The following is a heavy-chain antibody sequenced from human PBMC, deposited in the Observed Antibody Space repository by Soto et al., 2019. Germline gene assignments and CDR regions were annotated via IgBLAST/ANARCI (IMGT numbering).Heavy chain of an antibody. Sequence: GGSLRLSCAASGFTFSSYWMHWVRQAPGKGLVWVSRINSDGSSTSYADSVKGRFTISRDNAKNTLYLQMNSLRAEDTAVYYCARSSFWSGYYSGFDYWGQGTLVTVSS. CDR3: ARSSFWSGYYSGFDY. D-gene: IGHD3-3*01. CDR1: GFTFSSYW. CDR2: INSDGSST. J-gene: IGHJ4*02. V-gene: IGHV3-74*01.